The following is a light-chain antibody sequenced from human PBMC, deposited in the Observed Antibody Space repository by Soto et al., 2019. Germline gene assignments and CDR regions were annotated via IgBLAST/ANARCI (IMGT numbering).Light chain of an antibody. V-gene: IGLV1-44*01. CDR2: ADN. Sequence: QSVLTQPHSASGTPGQRVTVSCSGSGSNIGSKSVNWYQQLPGAAPKLLIYADNQRPSGVPDRFSGSKSGTSASLAISGLQSEDEADYYCSAWDDTLNGCVFGVGTKLTVL. CDR1: GSNIGSKS. J-gene: IGLJ3*02. CDR3: SAWDDTLNGCV.